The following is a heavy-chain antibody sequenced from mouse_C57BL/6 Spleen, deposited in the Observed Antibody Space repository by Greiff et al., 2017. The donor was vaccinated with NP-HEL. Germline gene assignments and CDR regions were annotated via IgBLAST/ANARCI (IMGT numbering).Heavy chain of an antibody. CDR2: INPYNGDT. J-gene: IGHJ3*01. Sequence: EVQLQQSGPELVKPGDSVKISCKASGYSFTGYFMNWVMQSHGKSLEWIGRINPYNGDTFYNQKFKGKATLTVDKSSSTAHMELRSLTSEDSAVYYCATYYSNYGGFAYWGQGTLVTVSA. D-gene: IGHD2-5*01. V-gene: IGHV1-20*01. CDR3: ATYYSNYGGFAY. CDR1: GYSFTGYF.